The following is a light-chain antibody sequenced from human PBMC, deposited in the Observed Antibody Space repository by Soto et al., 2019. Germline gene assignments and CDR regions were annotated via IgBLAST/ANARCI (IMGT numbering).Light chain of an antibody. CDR3: QSYDSSLSSVV. Sequence: QSVLTQPPSVSGAPGRTVTISCTGSSSNIGARYEVHWYQQVPGTAPKLLIYEDFRRPSGVPDRFSGSKSGASAFLAITGLQSEDEADYYCQSYDSSLSSVVFGGGTKLTVL. J-gene: IGLJ3*02. V-gene: IGLV1-40*01. CDR1: SSNIGARYE. CDR2: EDF.